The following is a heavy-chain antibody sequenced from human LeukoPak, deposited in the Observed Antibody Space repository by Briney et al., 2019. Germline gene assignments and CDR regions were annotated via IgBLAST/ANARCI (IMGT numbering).Heavy chain of an antibody. V-gene: IGHV3-48*01. Sequence: GGSLRLSCAASGFTFSSYSMNWVRQAPGKGLEWVSYISSSRSTIYYADSVKGRFTISRDNAKNSLYLQMNSLRAEDTAVYYCAELGITMIGGVWGKGTTVTISS. CDR2: ISSSRSTI. CDR1: GFTFSSYS. J-gene: IGHJ6*04. CDR3: AELGITMIGGV. D-gene: IGHD3-10*02.